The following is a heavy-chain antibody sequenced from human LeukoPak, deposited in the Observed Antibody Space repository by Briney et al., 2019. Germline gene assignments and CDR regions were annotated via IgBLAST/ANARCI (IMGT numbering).Heavy chain of an antibody. CDR1: GFTFSVYA. Sequence: GGSLRLSCAASGFTFSVYAMHWVRQAPGKGLEWVAVISKGGSDKYYPGSVRGRFTISRDNSKNTIYLQMDSLRAEDTAIYYCARDYWWNYDYWGQGTLVTVSS. D-gene: IGHD1-7*01. CDR2: ISKGGSDK. CDR3: ARDYWWNYDY. V-gene: IGHV3-30-3*01. J-gene: IGHJ4*02.